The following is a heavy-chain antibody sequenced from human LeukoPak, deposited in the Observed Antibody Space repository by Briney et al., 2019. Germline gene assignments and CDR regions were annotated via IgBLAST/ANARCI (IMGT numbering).Heavy chain of an antibody. V-gene: IGHV3-53*01. J-gene: IGHJ6*03. CDR1: GFTFDDYA. D-gene: IGHD6-19*01. CDR3: ARVGSSGWYPYYYYMDV. Sequence: GGSLRLSCAASGFTFDDYAMHWVRQAPGKGLEWVSVIYSGGSTYYADSVKGRFTISRDNSKNTLYLQMNSLRAEDTAVYYCARVGSSGWYPYYYYMDVWGKGTTVTISS. CDR2: IYSGGST.